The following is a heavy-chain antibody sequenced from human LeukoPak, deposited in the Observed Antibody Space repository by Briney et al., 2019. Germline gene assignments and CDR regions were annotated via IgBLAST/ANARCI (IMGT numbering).Heavy chain of an antibody. D-gene: IGHD6-19*01. Sequence: SETLSLTCTVSGGSISSYFWSWIRQPPGKGLEWIGYIFYNGSTNYNPSLKSRVTISVDTSKNQFSLKLSSVTAADTAVYYCASTSGWYEVDYWGQGTLVTVSS. CDR1: GGSISSYF. CDR2: IFYNGST. J-gene: IGHJ4*02. CDR3: ASTSGWYEVDY. V-gene: IGHV4-59*08.